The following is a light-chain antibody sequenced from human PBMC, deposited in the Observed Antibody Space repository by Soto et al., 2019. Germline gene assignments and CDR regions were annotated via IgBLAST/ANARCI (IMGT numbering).Light chain of an antibody. Sequence: QAVVTQSPSASASLGASVKLTCTLSSGYSTNAIAWHQQQSEKGPRFLMKINYDGTHSKGDGFFDRFSGSSSGAERHLSISSLPSEDEADYYCQSLGTGIQVFGGGTQLTVL. CDR1: SGYSTNA. CDR3: QSLGTGIQV. V-gene: IGLV4-69*01. J-gene: IGLJ3*02. CDR2: INYDGTH.